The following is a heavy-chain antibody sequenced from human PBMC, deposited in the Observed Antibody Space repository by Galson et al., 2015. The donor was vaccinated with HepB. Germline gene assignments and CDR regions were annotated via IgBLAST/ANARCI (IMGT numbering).Heavy chain of an antibody. J-gene: IGHJ6*02. V-gene: IGHV4-39*01. CDR3: ASEHCSSTSCHGMDV. CDR2: IYYSGST. Sequence: WVRQAPGKGLEWIGSIYYSGSTYYNPSLKSRVTISVDTSKNQFSLKLSSVTAADTAVYYCASEHCSSTSCHGMDVWGQGTTVTVSS. D-gene: IGHD2-2*01.